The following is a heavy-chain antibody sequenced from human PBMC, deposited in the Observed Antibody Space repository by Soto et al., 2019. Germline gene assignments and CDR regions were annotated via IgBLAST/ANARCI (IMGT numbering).Heavy chain of an antibody. CDR2: ISAYNGNT. CDR1: GYTFTSYG. J-gene: IGHJ4*02. D-gene: IGHD5-12*01. CDR3: ARVRPHWWLPDY. Sequence: ASVKVSCKASGYTFTSYGISWVRQAPGQGLEWMGWISAYNGNTNYAQKLQGRVTMTTDTSTSTAYMELRSPRSDDTAVYYCARVRPHWWLPDYWGQGTLVTVSS. V-gene: IGHV1-18*01.